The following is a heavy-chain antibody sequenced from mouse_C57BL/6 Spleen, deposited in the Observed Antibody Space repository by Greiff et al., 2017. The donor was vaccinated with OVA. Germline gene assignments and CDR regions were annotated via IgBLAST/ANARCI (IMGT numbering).Heavy chain of an antibody. V-gene: IGHV3-1*01. Sequence: VQLKESGPGMVKPSQSLSLTCTVTGYSITSGYDWHWIRHFPGNKLEWMGYISYSGSTNYNPSLKSRISITHDTSKNHFFLKLNSVTTEDTATYYCAKGGYDEAMDYWGQGTSVTVSS. CDR2: ISYSGST. CDR1: GYSITSGYD. CDR3: AKGGYDEAMDY. D-gene: IGHD2-2*01. J-gene: IGHJ4*01.